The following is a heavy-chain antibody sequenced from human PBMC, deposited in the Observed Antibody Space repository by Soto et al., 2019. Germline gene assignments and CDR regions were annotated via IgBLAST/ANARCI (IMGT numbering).Heavy chain of an antibody. J-gene: IGHJ4*02. D-gene: IGHD5-12*01. Sequence: QVQLVESGGGVVQPGRFLRLSCAASGFTFSSYAMHWVRQAPGKGLEWVAVISYDGSNKYYADSVKGRFTISRDNSKNTLYLQMNSLRAEDTAVYYCAREYGLEMATLDYWGQGTLVTVSS. CDR1: GFTFSSYA. CDR2: ISYDGSNK. CDR3: AREYGLEMATLDY. V-gene: IGHV3-30-3*01.